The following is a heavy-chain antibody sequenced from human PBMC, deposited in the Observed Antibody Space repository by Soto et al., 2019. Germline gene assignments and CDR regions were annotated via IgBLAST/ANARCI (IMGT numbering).Heavy chain of an antibody. J-gene: IGHJ3*02. D-gene: IGHD3-10*01. CDR3: ARDILLWFGELSYAFDI. V-gene: IGHV3-30-3*01. CDR2: ISYDGSNK. CDR1: GFTFSSYA. Sequence: QVQLVESGGGVVQPGRSLRLSCAASGFTFSSYAMHWVRQAPGKGLEWVAVISYDGSNKYYADSVKGRFTISRDNSKNTLYLQMNSLTAEDTAVYYCARDILLWFGELSYAFDIWGQGTMVTVSS.